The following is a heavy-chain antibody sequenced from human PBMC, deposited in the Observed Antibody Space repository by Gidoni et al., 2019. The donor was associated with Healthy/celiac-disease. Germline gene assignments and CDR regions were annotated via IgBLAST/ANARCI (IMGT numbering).Heavy chain of an antibody. V-gene: IGHV3-15*07. Sequence: EVQLVESGGGLVKPGGSLRLSCAASGFTFSNDWMNWVRQAPGKGLEWVGRIKSKTDGGTTDYAAPVKGRFTISRDDSKNTLYLQMNSLKTEDTAVYYCTTSPRIAAEGYYYYYMDVWGKGTTVTVSS. CDR2: IKSKTDGGTT. CDR1: GFTFSNDW. J-gene: IGHJ6*03. D-gene: IGHD6-13*01. CDR3: TTSPRIAAEGYYYYYMDV.